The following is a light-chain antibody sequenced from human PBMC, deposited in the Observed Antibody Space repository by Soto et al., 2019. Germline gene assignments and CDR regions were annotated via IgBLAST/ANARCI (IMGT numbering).Light chain of an antibody. J-gene: IGLJ1*01. Sequence: QSALTQPPSASGSPGQSVTISYTGTSSDVGAYNYVSWYQQHPGKAPKLMIYEVSKRPSGVPDRFSASKSGNTASLTVSGLQAEDEADYYCSSHGGSNNFYVFGTGTKVTVL. V-gene: IGLV2-8*01. CDR1: SSDVGAYNY. CDR2: EVS. CDR3: SSHGGSNNFYV.